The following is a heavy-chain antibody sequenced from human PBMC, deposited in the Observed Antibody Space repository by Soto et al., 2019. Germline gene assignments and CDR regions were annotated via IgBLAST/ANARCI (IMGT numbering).Heavy chain of an antibody. CDR3: ARSTTITHSSAIVVVPAATRSPPRYGMDV. V-gene: IGHV1-69*13. J-gene: IGHJ6*02. Sequence: SVKVSCKASGGTFSSYAISWVRQAPGQGLEWMGGIIPIFGTATYAQKFQGRVTITADESTSTAYMELSSLRSEDTAVYYCARSTTITHSSAIVVVPAATRSPPRYGMDVWGQGTTVSVSS. D-gene: IGHD2-2*01. CDR2: IIPIFGTA. CDR1: GGTFSSYA.